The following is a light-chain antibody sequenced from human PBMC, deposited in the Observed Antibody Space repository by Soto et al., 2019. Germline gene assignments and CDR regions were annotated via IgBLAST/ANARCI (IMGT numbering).Light chain of an antibody. Sequence: DIPMTQSPSSLSASVGDIVTITCRASQGISNYLAWYQQKPGKVPKIMIYAASTLQSGVPSRFSGSGSGTDCTLTISSLQPEDFATYYCQKYNSAPWTLGQGTKVDI. J-gene: IGKJ1*01. CDR3: QKYNSAPWT. CDR1: QGISNY. CDR2: AAS. V-gene: IGKV1-27*01.